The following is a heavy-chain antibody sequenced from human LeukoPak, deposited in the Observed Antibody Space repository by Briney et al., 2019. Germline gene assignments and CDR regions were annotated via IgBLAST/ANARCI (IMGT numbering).Heavy chain of an antibody. V-gene: IGHV4-4*07. CDR1: GGSISGYY. CDR3: AREARLASAAGLDV. D-gene: IGHD5-12*01. J-gene: IGHJ6*02. CDR2: LYGSASI. Sequence: SETLSLTCTVSGGSISGYYWSWIRQPAGKGLEWIGRLYGSASIKYNPSLRSRLSLLGDTSKNQFSLKLSSVTAADTAVYYCAREARLASAAGLDVWGQGTMVTVS.